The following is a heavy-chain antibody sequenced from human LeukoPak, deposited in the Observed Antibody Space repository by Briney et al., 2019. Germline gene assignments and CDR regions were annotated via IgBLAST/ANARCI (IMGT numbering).Heavy chain of an antibody. CDR1: GYTFTSYA. J-gene: IGHJ4*02. CDR2: INTGNGDT. Sequence: ASVKVSCKASGYTFTSYAMHWVRQAPGQRLEWMGWINTGNGDTKYSQKLQGRVTITRDTSATTVYMELSNLRSEDTAVYYCARDRVKNGYNPGGNWGQGTLVTVSS. D-gene: IGHD5-24*01. CDR3: ARDRVKNGYNPGGN. V-gene: IGHV1-3*04.